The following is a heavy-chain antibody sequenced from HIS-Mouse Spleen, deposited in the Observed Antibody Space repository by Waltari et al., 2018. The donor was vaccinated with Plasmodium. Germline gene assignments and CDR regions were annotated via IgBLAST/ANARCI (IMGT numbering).Heavy chain of an antibody. CDR3: ARAIAARPGDY. D-gene: IGHD6-6*01. Sequence: QVQLQQWGAGLLKPSETLSLTCAVSGGSFSGYYWSWIRQPPGKGLEWIGEINHSGSTNYNPSLKSRVTISVDTSKNQFSLKLSSVTAADTAVYYCARAIAARPGDYWGQGTLVTVSS. CDR2: INHSGST. V-gene: IGHV4-34*01. J-gene: IGHJ4*02. CDR1: GGSFSGYY.